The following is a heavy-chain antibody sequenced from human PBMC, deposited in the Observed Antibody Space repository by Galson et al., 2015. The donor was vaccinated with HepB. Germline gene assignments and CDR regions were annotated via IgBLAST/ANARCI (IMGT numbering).Heavy chain of an antibody. CDR3: ARQGLVRRGNTKGMDV. J-gene: IGHJ6*02. D-gene: IGHD6-19*01. CDR2: IYYSGST. CDR1: GGSISSSSYY. V-gene: IGHV4-39*01. Sequence: ETLSLTCTVSGGSISSSSYYWGWIRQPPGKGLEWIGSIYYSGSTYYNPSLKSRVTISVDTSKNQFSLKLSSVTAADTAVYYCARQGLVRRGNTKGMDVWGQGTTVTVSS.